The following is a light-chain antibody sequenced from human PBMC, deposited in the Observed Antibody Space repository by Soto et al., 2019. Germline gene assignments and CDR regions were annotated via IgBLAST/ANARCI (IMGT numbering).Light chain of an antibody. V-gene: IGKV1-5*01. CDR1: QTIVGW. CDR2: DAS. J-gene: IGKJ2*03. Sequence: DIQMTQSPSTLSASVGDRVTITCRARQTIVGWLAWYQQKPGKAPKLLIYDASNLESGVPSRFSGSGSGTEFTLTISSLQPDDFATYYCQQYHSFYSFGQGTKVDIK. CDR3: QQYHSFYS.